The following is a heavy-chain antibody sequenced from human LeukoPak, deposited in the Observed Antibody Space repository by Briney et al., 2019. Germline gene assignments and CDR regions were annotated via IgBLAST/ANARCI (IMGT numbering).Heavy chain of an antibody. CDR2: ISGNGGDT. Sequence: GGSLRLSCAASGFTFSTYAMSWVRQAPGKGLEWVSTISGNGGDTYYADSVKGRFTISRDNSKNTLYLQMNSLRAEDTAVYYCARRAGAYSHPYDYWGQGTLVTISS. V-gene: IGHV3-23*01. D-gene: IGHD4/OR15-4a*01. J-gene: IGHJ4*02. CDR3: ARRAGAYSHPYDY. CDR1: GFTFSTYA.